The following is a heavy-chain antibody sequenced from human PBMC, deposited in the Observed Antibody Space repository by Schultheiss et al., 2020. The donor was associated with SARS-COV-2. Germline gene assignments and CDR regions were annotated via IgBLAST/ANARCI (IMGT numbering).Heavy chain of an antibody. CDR3: AKDSGSGGYYYYGMDV. J-gene: IGHJ6*02. CDR1: GFTFDDYA. D-gene: IGHD2-15*01. Sequence: GGSLRLSCAASGFTFDDYAMHWVRQAPGKGLEWVSGISWNSGSIGYADSVKGRFTISRDNAKNSLYLQMNSLRAEDTALYYCAKDSGSGGYYYYGMDVWGQGTTVTVSS. CDR2: ISWNSGSI. V-gene: IGHV3-9*01.